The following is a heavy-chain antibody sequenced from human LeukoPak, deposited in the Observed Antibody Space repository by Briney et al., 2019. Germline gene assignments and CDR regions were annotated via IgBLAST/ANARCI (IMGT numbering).Heavy chain of an antibody. V-gene: IGHV3-21*01. CDR1: GFTFSDYS. CDR3: AARRDGYNWIDY. J-gene: IGHJ4*02. Sequence: PGGSLRLSCAASGFTFSDYSMNWVRQTPRKGLEWVSCISGSGSYIYYADSVKGRFTISRDNSKNTLYLQMNSLRAEDTAVYYCAARRDGYNWIDYWGQGTLVTVSS. D-gene: IGHD5-24*01. CDR2: ISGSGSYI.